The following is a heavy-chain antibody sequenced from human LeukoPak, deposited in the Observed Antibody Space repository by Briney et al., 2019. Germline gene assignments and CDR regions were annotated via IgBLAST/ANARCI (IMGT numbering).Heavy chain of an antibody. Sequence: PSQTLSLTCTVSGGSISSGSYYWSWIRQPAGKGLGWIGRIYTSGSTNYNPSLKSRVTISVDTSKNLFSLKLSSVTAADTAVYYCARAGYSSGWYVYWGQGTLVTVSS. V-gene: IGHV4-61*02. CDR1: GGSISSGSYY. CDR3: ARAGYSSGWYVY. CDR2: IYTSGST. J-gene: IGHJ4*02. D-gene: IGHD6-19*01.